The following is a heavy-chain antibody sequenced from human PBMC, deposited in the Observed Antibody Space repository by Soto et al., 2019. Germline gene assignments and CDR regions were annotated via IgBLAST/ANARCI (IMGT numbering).Heavy chain of an antibody. D-gene: IGHD3-3*01. Sequence: QVQLVESGGGVVQPGRSLRLSCAASGFTFSSYAMHWVRQAPGKGLEWVAVISYDGSNKYYADSVKGRFTISRDNSKNTLYLQMNSLRAEDTAVYYCARDSRGFLEWPQGHDYFDYWGQGTLVTVSS. CDR1: GFTFSSYA. J-gene: IGHJ4*02. CDR3: ARDSRGFLEWPQGHDYFDY. CDR2: ISYDGSNK. V-gene: IGHV3-30-3*01.